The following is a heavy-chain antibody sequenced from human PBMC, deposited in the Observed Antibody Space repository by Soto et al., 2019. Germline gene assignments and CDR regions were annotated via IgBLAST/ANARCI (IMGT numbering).Heavy chain of an antibody. CDR2: INPNSGGT. CDR1: GYTFTGYY. D-gene: IGHD3-9*01. CDR3: ARGDILTGYYRRGYYYYYMDV. Sequence: ASVKVSFKASGYTFTGYYMHWVRQAPGQGLEWMGWINPNSGGTNYAQKFQGWVTMTRDTSISTAYMELSRLRSDDTAVYYGARGDILTGYYRRGYYYYYMDVWGKGTTVTVSS. V-gene: IGHV1-2*04. J-gene: IGHJ6*03.